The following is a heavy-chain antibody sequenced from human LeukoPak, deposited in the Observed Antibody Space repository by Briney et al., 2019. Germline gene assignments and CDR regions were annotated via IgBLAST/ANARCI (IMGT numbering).Heavy chain of an antibody. Sequence: GGSLRLSCAASGFTFSSYWMSWVRQAPGKGLEWVANIKQDGNKKYYVDSVKGRFTISRDNAKNSLYLQMNSLRAEDTAVYYCARGVYSSGWYSDYFDYWGQGTLVTVSS. D-gene: IGHD6-19*01. V-gene: IGHV3-7*01. J-gene: IGHJ4*02. CDR1: GFTFSSYW. CDR2: IKQDGNKK. CDR3: ARGVYSSGWYSDYFDY.